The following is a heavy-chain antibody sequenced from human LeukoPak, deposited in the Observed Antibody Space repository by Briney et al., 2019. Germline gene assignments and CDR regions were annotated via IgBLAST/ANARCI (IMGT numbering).Heavy chain of an antibody. V-gene: IGHV4-39*07. CDR1: GDSISGSNYH. CDR3: AREPDA. CDR2: VHHTGRA. Sequence: SETLSLTCTVSGDSISGSNYHWGWIRQPPGKGLEWLGTVHHTGRAFYNPSLRGRTTVSVDTSKNEFSLKLTTVTAADTAVYYCAREPDAWGQGILVIVSS. J-gene: IGHJ5*02.